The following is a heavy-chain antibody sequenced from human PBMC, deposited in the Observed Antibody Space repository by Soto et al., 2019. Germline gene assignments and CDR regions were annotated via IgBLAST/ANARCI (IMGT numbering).Heavy chain of an antibody. D-gene: IGHD7-27*01. CDR1: GGSIHNHY. CDR2: IYYTGSN. CDR3: ARANWYCEY. J-gene: IGHJ4*02. V-gene: IGHV4-59*11. Sequence: QVQLQESGPGLVKPSETLSLTCTVSGGSIHNHYWSWVRQPPGKGLEWIGYIYYTGSNNYNPSLKRRHTKSVDKYKNRFYLNLSSVTAADTAIYYCARANWYCEYWGQGILVTDSS.